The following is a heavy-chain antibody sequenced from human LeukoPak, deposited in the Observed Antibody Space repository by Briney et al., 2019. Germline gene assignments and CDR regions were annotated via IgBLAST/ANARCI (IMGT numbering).Heavy chain of an antibody. Sequence: SQTLSLTCAISGDSVSSKSAAWNWIRQSPSRGLEWLGRTYYRSKWYNNYAVSVKSRITINPDTSKTQFSLQLNSVTPEDTAVYYCARDLPGTYSSGWYGTLDAFDIWGQGTMVTVSS. CDR1: GDSVSSKSAA. J-gene: IGHJ3*02. CDR3: ARDLPGTYSSGWYGTLDAFDI. CDR2: TYYRSKWYN. D-gene: IGHD6-19*01. V-gene: IGHV6-1*01.